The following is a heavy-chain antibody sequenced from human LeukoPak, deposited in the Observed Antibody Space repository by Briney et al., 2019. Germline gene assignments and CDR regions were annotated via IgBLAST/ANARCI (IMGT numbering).Heavy chain of an antibody. J-gene: IGHJ4*02. V-gene: IGHV1-69*04. CDR3: ASNFGVVIGAN. D-gene: IGHD3-3*01. CDR1: GGTFSNYA. Sequence: SVKVSCKASGGTFSNYAISWVRQAPGQGLEWMGRIIPILGIANYAQKFQGRVTITADKSTSTAYMELSSLRSEDTAVYYCASNFGVVIGANWGQGTLVTVSS. CDR2: IIPILGIA.